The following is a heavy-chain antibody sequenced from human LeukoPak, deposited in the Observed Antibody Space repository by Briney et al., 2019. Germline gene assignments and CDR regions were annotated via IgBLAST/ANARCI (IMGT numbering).Heavy chain of an antibody. CDR2: ISYDGSNK. V-gene: IGHV3-30-3*01. J-gene: IGHJ6*02. CDR1: GFTFSSYA. CDR3: ARVLTCGGDCYYYYGMDV. Sequence: QPGRSLRLSCAASGFTFSSYAMHWVRQAPGKGLEWVAVISYDGSNKYHADSVKGRFTISRDNSKNTLYLQMNSLRAEDTAVYYCARVLTCGGDCYYYYGMDVWGQGTTVTVSS. D-gene: IGHD2-21*02.